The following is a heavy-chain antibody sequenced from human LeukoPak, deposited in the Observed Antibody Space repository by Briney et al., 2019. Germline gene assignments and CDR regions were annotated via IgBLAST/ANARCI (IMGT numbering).Heavy chain of an antibody. V-gene: IGHV3-15*01. Sequence: GGSLRLSCAASGFTFSNFAMSWVREAPGKGLEWVGRIYIKTGGGSTEYAAPVKARFTISRDDSKNTLWLQMNSLKTEDTAVYYCTRGSNSDSSADFDQWGQGTLVTVSP. CDR3: TRGSNSDSSADFDQ. CDR2: IYIKTGGGST. J-gene: IGHJ5*02. D-gene: IGHD3-22*01. CDR1: GFTFSNFA.